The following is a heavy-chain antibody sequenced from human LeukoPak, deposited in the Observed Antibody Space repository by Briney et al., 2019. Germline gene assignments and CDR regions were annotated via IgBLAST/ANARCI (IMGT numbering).Heavy chain of an antibody. CDR3: ARDRYYGGNSHAFDI. CDR1: GFTFSSYA. V-gene: IGHV3-74*01. J-gene: IGHJ3*02. D-gene: IGHD4-23*01. CDR2: IYSDGDST. Sequence: GGSLRLSCAASGFTFSSYAMHWVRQAPGKGLVWVSRIYSDGDSTIYADSVKGRFTISRDNAKNTLYLQMDSLRAEDTAVYYCARDRYYGGNSHAFDIWGQGTMVTVSS.